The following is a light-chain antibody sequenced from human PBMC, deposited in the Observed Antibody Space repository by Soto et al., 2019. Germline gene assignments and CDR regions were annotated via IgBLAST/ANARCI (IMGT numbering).Light chain of an antibody. V-gene: IGKV1-5*01. J-gene: IGKJ1*01. Sequence: DIQMTQSPSTVSASVGDRITITCRASQSINTWLAWYRHRPGEAPQLLIYDVSTLAMGVPARFSGSGSGTDFTLSSSRLQADDFAPFYCQQYQTYSRTFGQGTKVEVK. CDR3: QQYQTYSRT. CDR2: DVS. CDR1: QSINTW.